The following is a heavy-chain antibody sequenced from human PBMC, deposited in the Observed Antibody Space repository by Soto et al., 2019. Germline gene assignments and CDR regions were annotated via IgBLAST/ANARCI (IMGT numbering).Heavy chain of an antibody. CDR3: ARGGYYINTHTTHTHY. D-gene: IGHD1-26*01. CDR1: GGSFNTQT. Sequence: QVQLVQSGAEVKKPGSSVKVSCKASGGSFNTQTISWVRQAPGQGLEWMGRIIPILDISNYAQKFQGRATITADKSTNTGYMELSSLRSEETAVYYCARGGYYINTHTTHTHYWGHGTLVTVSS. CDR2: IIPILDIS. V-gene: IGHV1-69*04. J-gene: IGHJ4*01.